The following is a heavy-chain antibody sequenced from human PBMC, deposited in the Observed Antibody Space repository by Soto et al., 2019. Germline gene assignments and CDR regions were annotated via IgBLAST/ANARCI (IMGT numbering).Heavy chain of an antibody. Sequence: PGGSLRLSCVASGFTFSNYWMHWVRQAPGKGLEWVAYINSNGFNTNYAASVKGRFTVSRDNTNDIVYLQMNSLRAEDTAVYYCAKASFIAVAGQGPSDMDVWGQGTTVTVSS. CDR1: GFTFSNYW. J-gene: IGHJ6*02. D-gene: IGHD6-19*01. CDR3: AKASFIAVAGQGPSDMDV. CDR2: INSNGFNT. V-gene: IGHV3-74*01.